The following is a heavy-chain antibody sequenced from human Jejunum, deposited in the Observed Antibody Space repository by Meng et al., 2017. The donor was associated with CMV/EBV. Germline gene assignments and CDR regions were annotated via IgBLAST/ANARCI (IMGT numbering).Heavy chain of an antibody. Sequence: EVMVVDVGGSLVKPGESLRLSCVASGFLFSNAWMSWVRQGPGKGLEWVGRIKSKADGETTDYASPVKGRFTISRDDSKNTLYLEMNSLKTEDTAIYYCTTAYGGSFSNWGQGTLVTVSS. V-gene: IGHV3-15*01. J-gene: IGHJ4*02. CDR3: TTAYGGSFSN. D-gene: IGHD1-26*01. CDR1: GFLFSNAW. CDR2: IKSKADGETT.